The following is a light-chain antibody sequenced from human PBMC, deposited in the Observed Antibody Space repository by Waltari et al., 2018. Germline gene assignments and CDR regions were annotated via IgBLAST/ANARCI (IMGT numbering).Light chain of an antibody. CDR3: QQYNSYSWT. J-gene: IGKJ1*01. CDR2: EAS. V-gene: IGKV1-5*01. Sequence: DIKMTQSPSTLSASVGDSVTITCRANQTISYWLAWYQQKPGKAPRLLLYEASILESGVPSRFSGSASGTEFTLSINSLQPDDFACYYCQQYNSYSWTFGQGTKVEIK. CDR1: QTISYW.